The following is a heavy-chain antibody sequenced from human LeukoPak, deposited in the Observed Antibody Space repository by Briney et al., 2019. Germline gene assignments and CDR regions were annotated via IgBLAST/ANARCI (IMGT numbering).Heavy chain of an antibody. Sequence: PGGSLRLFCAPSALTLVSAAIGRVRQAPGRGLEWVSAISGSGGSTYYADSVKGRFTISRDNSKNTLYLKMNSLRVDDTAVVTRDDYDLNSSSCPNWSDPWGQGTLVTVSA. CDR1: ALTLVSAA. CDR2: ISGSGGST. V-gene: IGHV3-23*01. D-gene: IGHD6-13*01. J-gene: IGHJ5*02. CDR3: DDYDLNSSSCPNWSDP.